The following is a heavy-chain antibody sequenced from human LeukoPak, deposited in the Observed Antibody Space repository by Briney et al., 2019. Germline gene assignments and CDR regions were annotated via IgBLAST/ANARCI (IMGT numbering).Heavy chain of an antibody. CDR2: IYYSGST. V-gene: IGHV4-31*03. CDR3: ARELDGYNSKLLDY. J-gene: IGHJ4*02. Sequence: KPSETLSLTCTVSGGSISSGGYYWSWIRQHPGKGLEWIGYIYYSGSTYYNPSLKSRVTISVDTSKNQISLQLKSVTPEDTAVYYCARELDGYNSKLLDYWGQGTLVTVSS. D-gene: IGHD5-24*01. CDR1: GGSISSGGYY.